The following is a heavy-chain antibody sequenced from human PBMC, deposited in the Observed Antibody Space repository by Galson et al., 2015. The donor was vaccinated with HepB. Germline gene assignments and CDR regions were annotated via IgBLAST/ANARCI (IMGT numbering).Heavy chain of an antibody. V-gene: IGHV4-59*01. D-gene: IGHD1-14*01. CDR2: IHHSGPT. CDR3: ASGSFGVFDY. J-gene: IGHJ4*02. Sequence: ETLSLTCTVFGDSISYNYWSWIRQPPGKGLEWIGYIHHSGPTNYNPSLKSRVTISIDTSKNPFSLRLTSVTAADTAVYFCASGSFGVFDYWGQGALVTVSS. CDR1: GDSISYNY.